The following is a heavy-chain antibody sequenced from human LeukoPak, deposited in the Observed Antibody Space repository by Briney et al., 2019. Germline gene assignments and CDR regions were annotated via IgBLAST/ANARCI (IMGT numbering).Heavy chain of an antibody. CDR2: VDPEGGET. J-gene: IGHJ4*02. D-gene: IGHD2-2*01. CDR1: GYTFTDYY. Sequence: ASVKVSCKVSGYTFTDYYMHWVQQAPGKGLEWMGLVDPEGGETIYAEKFQGRVTITADTATDTAYMELSSLRSEDTAVYYCATGRYQLLIEDYWGQGTLVTVSS. CDR3: ATGRYQLLIEDY. V-gene: IGHV1-69-2*01.